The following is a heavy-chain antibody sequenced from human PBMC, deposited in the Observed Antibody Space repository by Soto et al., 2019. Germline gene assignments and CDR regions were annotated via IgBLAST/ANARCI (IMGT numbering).Heavy chain of an antibody. CDR1: GFTFSSYA. Sequence: GGSLRLSCAASGFTFSSYAMSWVRQAPGKGLEWVSTISGSGGSTHYADSVKGRFTISRDNSKNTLYLQMNSLRAEDTAVYYCAIFRTVTTPFDYWGQGTLVTVSS. D-gene: IGHD4-17*01. J-gene: IGHJ4*02. CDR3: AIFRTVTTPFDY. V-gene: IGHV3-23*01. CDR2: ISGSGGST.